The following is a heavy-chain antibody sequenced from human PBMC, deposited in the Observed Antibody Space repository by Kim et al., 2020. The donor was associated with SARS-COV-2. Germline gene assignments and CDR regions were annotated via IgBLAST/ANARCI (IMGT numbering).Heavy chain of an antibody. CDR1: GFIFNKAW. J-gene: IGHJ5*02. Sequence: GGSLRLSCAASGFIFNKAWMSWVRQPPGKGLEWVGRIKTKTDDGTIDYAAAVTGRFTISRDDSKNTVYLQMSSLKVEDTGVYYCTTFFRSVRGVMQTEWGRFDPWGQGTLVTISS. V-gene: IGHV3-15*01. CDR2: IKTKTDDGTI. CDR3: TTFFRSVRGVMQTEWGRFDP. D-gene: IGHD3-10*02.